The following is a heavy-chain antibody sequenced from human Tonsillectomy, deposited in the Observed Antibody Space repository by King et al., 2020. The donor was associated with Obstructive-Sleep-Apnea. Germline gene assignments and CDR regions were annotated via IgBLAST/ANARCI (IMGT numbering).Heavy chain of an antibody. Sequence: VQLVESGGGLVKPGGSLRLSCAASGFTFSDYYMGWIRQAPGKGLEWVSYISNSGSAIFYADSLQGRFTISRDNAKNSLYLQMNSLRVEDTAVYYCAREGKGSGSYFNNWFDPWGQGTAVTVSS. CDR1: GFTFSDYY. CDR2: ISNSGSAI. J-gene: IGHJ5*02. D-gene: IGHD3-10*01. V-gene: IGHV3-11*01. CDR3: AREGKGSGSYFNNWFDP.